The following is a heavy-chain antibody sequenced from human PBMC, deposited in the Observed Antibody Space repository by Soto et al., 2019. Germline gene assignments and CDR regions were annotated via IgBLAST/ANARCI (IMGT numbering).Heavy chain of an antibody. CDR3: ASQTSGYYYYGMDV. Sequence: EVQLVESGGGLVKPGGSLRLSCAASGFTSSSYSMDWVRQAPGKGLEWVSSISSSSTYIHYADSVKGRFTISRDNAKNSLYLQMNSLSAEDTAVYYCASQTSGYYYYGMDVWGQRTTVTVSS. CDR2: ISSSSTYI. CDR1: GFTSSSYS. V-gene: IGHV3-21*01. J-gene: IGHJ6*02.